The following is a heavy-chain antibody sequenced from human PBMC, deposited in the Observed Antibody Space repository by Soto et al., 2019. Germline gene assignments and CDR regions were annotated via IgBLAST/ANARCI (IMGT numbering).Heavy chain of an antibody. Sequence: ASVKVSCKASGGTFSSYAISWVRQAPGQGLEWIGGIIPIFGTANYAQKFQGRVTITADESTSTAYMELSSLRSEDTAVDYCARDLPSGNYVMDVWGQGTTVT. CDR1: GGTFSSYA. D-gene: IGHD1-26*01. J-gene: IGHJ6*02. V-gene: IGHV1-69*13. CDR3: ARDLPSGNYVMDV. CDR2: IIPIFGTA.